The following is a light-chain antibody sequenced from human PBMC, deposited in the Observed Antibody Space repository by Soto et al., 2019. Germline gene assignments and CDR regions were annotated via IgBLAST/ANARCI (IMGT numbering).Light chain of an antibody. J-gene: IGKJ5*01. CDR1: QSVSSN. Sequence: IVLTQSPGTLSLSPGERATLSSRASQSVSSNVAWYQQKPGQAPRLLIYGAYTRATGITARFSGSGSGTEFTLTISSLQAEDVAVYYCQPYYSTPITVGQGTRLDIK. V-gene: IGKV3-15*01. CDR3: QPYYSTPIT. CDR2: GAY.